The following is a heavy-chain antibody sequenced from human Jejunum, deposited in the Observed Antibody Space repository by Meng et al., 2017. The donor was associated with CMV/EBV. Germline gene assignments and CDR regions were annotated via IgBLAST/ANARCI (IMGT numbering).Heavy chain of an antibody. CDR1: FSTYW. V-gene: IGHV5-51*01. CDR2: IYPDDSAT. D-gene: IGHD1-1*01. CDR3: VRLSGEGYSLDNYGMDV. Sequence: FSTYWIGWVRQMPGKGLESMGIIYPDDSATRYSPSFQGQVTISADKSISTAYLQWTSLKASDTAMYYCVRLSGEGYSLDNYGMDVWGQGTTVTVSS. J-gene: IGHJ6*02.